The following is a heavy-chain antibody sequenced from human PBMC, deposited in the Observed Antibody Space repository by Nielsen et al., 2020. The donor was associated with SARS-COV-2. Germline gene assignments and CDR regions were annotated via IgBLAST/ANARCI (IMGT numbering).Heavy chain of an antibody. V-gene: IGHV1-18*01. CDR1: GYTFSSYG. CDR2: INAYNGNT. CDR3: ARDSRPSLGAYYDFWSGYYTLGVNGMDV. Sequence: ASVKVSCKASGYTFSSYGITWVRQDPGQGLERMGWINAYNGNTNYAERFQGRVTMTTDTSTSTAYMELRSLRSDDTAVYYCARDSRPSLGAYYDFWSGYYTLGVNGMDVWGQGTTVTVSS. D-gene: IGHD3-3*01. J-gene: IGHJ6*02.